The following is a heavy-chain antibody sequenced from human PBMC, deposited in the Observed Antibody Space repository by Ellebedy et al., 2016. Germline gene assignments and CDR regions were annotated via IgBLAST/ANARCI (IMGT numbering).Heavy chain of an antibody. Sequence: GGSLRLSXAASGFTFTFYGMHWVRQAPGKGLEWVSLIWHDGSNRYYADSVRGRFTISRDNSKNTVDLLMDSVGAEDTAIYYCARADFGAAAGSGSRALDFWGQGTLVTVSS. CDR2: IWHDGSNR. CDR3: ARADFGAAAGSGSRALDF. CDR1: GFTFTFYG. V-gene: IGHV3-33*01. J-gene: IGHJ4*02. D-gene: IGHD6-13*01.